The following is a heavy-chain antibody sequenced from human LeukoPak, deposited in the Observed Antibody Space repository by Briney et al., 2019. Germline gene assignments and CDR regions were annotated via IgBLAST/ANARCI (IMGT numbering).Heavy chain of an antibody. V-gene: IGHV4-39*07. J-gene: IGHJ4*02. D-gene: IGHD3-22*01. CDR1: GGSISSSSYY. CDR2: IYYSGST. Sequence: PSETLSLTCTVSGGSISSSSYYLGWIRQPPGKGLEWIGSIYYSGSTYYNPSLKSRVTISVDTSKNQFSLKLSSVTAADTAVYYCARIGIVVVFFDYWGQGTLVTVSS. CDR3: ARIGIVVVFFDY.